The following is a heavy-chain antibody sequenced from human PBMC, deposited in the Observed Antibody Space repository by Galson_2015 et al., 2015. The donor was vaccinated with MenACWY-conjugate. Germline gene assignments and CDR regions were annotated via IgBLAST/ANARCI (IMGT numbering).Heavy chain of an antibody. CDR3: ARVGTRNYYFDC. CDR1: GASISSTTFY. Sequence: ETLSLTCTVSGASISSTTFYWGWVRQPPGKGLEWIGSISYSGSSYYNPSLRSRVTISFDTSKNQFSLQLSSMTAADTAVYSCARVGTRNYYFDCWGRGTLVTVSS. CDR2: ISYSGSS. J-gene: IGHJ4*02. V-gene: IGHV4-39*01. D-gene: IGHD1/OR15-1a*01.